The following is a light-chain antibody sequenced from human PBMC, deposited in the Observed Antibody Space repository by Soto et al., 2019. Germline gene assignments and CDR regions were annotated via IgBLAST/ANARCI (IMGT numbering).Light chain of an antibody. Sequence: QSALTQPASVSGSPGQSITISCAGTSSDVGRYNLVSWYQQHPGKAPKLMIYEGNKRPSGVSNRFSGSKSGNTASLTISGLQADDESDYYCSSYACSRYVFGTGTKLTVL. J-gene: IGLJ1*01. CDR2: EGN. CDR3: SSYACSRYV. V-gene: IGLV2-23*01. CDR1: SSDVGRYNL.